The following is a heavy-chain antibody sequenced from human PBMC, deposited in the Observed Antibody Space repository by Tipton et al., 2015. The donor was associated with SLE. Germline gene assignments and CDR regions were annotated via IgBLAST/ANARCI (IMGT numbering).Heavy chain of an antibody. CDR1: GDSINNYY. CDR3: ARGELIEGFDP. V-gene: IGHV4-59*12. J-gene: IGHJ5*02. D-gene: IGHD3-22*01. Sequence: TLSLTCSVSGDSINNYYWTWIRQPPGKGLEWIGYIFYSGTTNSNPSLESRVTMSVDMSKNQFSLRLSSVTAADTAVYFCARGELIEGFDPWGQGTLVTVAA. CDR2: IFYSGTT.